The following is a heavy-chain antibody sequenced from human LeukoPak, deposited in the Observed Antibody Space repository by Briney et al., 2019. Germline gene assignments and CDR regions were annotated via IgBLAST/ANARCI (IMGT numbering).Heavy chain of an antibody. CDR3: ARAIGTSRFYFYYGMDV. CDR1: GYSFTSYW. V-gene: IGHV5-51*01. J-gene: IGHJ6*02. D-gene: IGHD2-2*01. CDR2: IYAGDSDT. Sequence: GESLKISCKGSGYSFTSYWIGWVRQMPGKGLEWMGIIYAGDSDTRYSPSFQGQVTISVDKSISTAYPQWSSLQASDTAMYYCARAIGTSRFYFYYGMDVWGQGTTVTVSS.